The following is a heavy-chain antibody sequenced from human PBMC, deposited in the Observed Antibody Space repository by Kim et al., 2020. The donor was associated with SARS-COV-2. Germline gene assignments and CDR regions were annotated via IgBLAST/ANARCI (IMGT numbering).Heavy chain of an antibody. CDR2: INHSGST. CDR1: GGSFSGYY. V-gene: IGHV4-34*01. J-gene: IGHJ6*03. Sequence: SETLSLTCAVYGGSFSGYYWSWIRQPPGKGLEWIGEINHSGSTNYNPSLKSRVTISVDTSKNQFSLKLSSVTAADTAVYYCARGGYSYGYPFYYYYYYMDVWGKGTTVTVSS. CDR3: ARGGYSYGYPFYYYYYYMDV. D-gene: IGHD5-18*01.